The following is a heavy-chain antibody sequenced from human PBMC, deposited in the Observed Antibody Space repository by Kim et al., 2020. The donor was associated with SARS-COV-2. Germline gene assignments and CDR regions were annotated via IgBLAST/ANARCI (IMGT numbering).Heavy chain of an antibody. Sequence: SETLSLTCTVSGGSISSSSYYWGWIRQPPGKGLEWIGSIYYSGSTYYNPSLKSRVTISVDTSKNQFSLKLSSVTAADTAVYYCASVSSGYSSGYPDYWGQGTLVTVSS. CDR2: IYYSGST. V-gene: IGHV4-39*01. D-gene: IGHD6-19*01. CDR1: GGSISSSSYY. J-gene: IGHJ4*02. CDR3: ASVSSGYSSGYPDY.